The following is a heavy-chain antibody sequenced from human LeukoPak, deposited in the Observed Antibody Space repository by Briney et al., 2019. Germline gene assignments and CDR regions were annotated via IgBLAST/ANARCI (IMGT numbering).Heavy chain of an antibody. CDR3: AKGIPADY. J-gene: IGHJ4*02. CDR2: ISYDGSDK. CDR1: GFAFSTYV. Sequence: PGGSLRLSCAASGFAFSTYVMHWVRQAPGKGLEWVAVISYDGSDKSYADSVKGLFTISRDNSKNTLYLQMNSLSAEDTAVYYCAKGIPADYWGQGILVTVSS. V-gene: IGHV3-30*18.